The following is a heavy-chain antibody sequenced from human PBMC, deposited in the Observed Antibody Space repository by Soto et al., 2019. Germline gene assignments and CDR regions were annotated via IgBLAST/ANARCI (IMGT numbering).Heavy chain of an antibody. D-gene: IGHD6-13*01. CDR3: ARDLLKIVIAAAGTYGYGMDV. CDR1: GYTFTSYA. Sequence: GASVKVSCKASGYTFTSYAMHWVRQAPGQRLEWVGWINAGNGNTKYSQKFQGRVTITRDTSASTAYMELSSLRSEDTAVYYCARDLLKIVIAAAGTYGYGMDVWGQGTTVTVSS. J-gene: IGHJ6*02. CDR2: INAGNGNT. V-gene: IGHV1-3*01.